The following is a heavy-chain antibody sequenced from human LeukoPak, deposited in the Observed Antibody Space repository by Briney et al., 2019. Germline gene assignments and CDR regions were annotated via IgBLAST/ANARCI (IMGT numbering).Heavy chain of an antibody. V-gene: IGHV4-34*01. Sequence: PSETLSLTCAVYGGSFSGYYWSWIRQPPGKGLEWIGEINHSGSTNYNPSLKSRVTISVDTSKNQFSLKLSSVTAADPAVYYCARGRNIVATTNFDYWGQGTLVTVSS. J-gene: IGHJ4*02. CDR3: ARGRNIVATTNFDY. CDR2: INHSGST. CDR1: GGSFSGYY. D-gene: IGHD5-12*01.